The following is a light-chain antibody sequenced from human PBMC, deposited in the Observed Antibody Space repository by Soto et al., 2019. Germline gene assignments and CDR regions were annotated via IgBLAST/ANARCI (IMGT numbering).Light chain of an antibody. CDR3: QQYGNLIT. CDR2: DTS. CDR1: QSVNNY. Sequence: EVVLTQSPATLSLSPGDGATLSCRASQSVNNYLARYQQKPGRAPRLLIYDTSNRATDIPARFSGSGSGTDFTLTISSVEPEDSALYYCQQYGNLITFGQGTRLEIK. J-gene: IGKJ5*01. V-gene: IGKV3-11*01.